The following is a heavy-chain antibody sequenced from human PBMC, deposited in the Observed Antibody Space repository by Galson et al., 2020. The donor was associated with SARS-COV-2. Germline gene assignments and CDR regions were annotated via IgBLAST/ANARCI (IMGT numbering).Heavy chain of an antibody. J-gene: IGHJ5*02. CDR2: IYNSGGT. V-gene: IGHV4-59*01. CDR3: AREAECSDSDCLGGADWFDP. CDR1: GGSISSYY. Sequence: ETSETLSLTCTVSGGSISSYYWNWFRQPPGKGPEWIGYIYNSGGTNYSPSLRSRVSMSVDTSKNQFSLKLTSVTAADTAIYYCAREAECSDSDCLGGADWFDPWGQGTQVTVSS. D-gene: IGHD2-21*02.